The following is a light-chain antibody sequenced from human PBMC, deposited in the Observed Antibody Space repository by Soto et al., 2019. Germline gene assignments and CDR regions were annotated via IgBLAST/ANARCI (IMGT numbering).Light chain of an antibody. J-gene: IGKJ2*01. CDR2: TAS. CDR1: QSVSSY. Sequence: VVMTQSPATLSVSPGEGATLSCRASQSVSSYLAWYQQKPGQAPRLLIYTASTRATGIPARFRGSGSGTEFTLTISSLQSEDFAVYYCQQYNNWPPAFGQGTKLEIK. CDR3: QQYNNWPPA. V-gene: IGKV3-15*01.